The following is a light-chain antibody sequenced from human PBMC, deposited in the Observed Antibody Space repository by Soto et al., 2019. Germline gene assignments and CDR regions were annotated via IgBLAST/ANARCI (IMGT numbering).Light chain of an antibody. V-gene: IGKV1-5*03. CDR3: QQYNSYSPWT. J-gene: IGKJ1*01. CDR1: QSISSW. CDR2: KAS. Sequence: DIQMTQSPSTLSASVGYRFTITCRASQSISSWLAWYQQKPGKAPKLLIYKASSLESGVPSRFSGSGSGTEFTLTIRSLQPDDFATYYCQQYNSYSPWTFGQGTTGDIK.